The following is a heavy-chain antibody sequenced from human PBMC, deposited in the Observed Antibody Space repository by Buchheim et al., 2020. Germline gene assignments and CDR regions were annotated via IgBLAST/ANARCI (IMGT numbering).Heavy chain of an antibody. V-gene: IGHV4-39*01. CDR1: GGSISMGSYY. J-gene: IGHJ4*02. CDR2: IYYSGST. CDR3: ASNALIYEYYFDY. D-gene: IGHD3-16*01. Sequence: QLQLQESGPGLVKPSETLSLTCTVSGGSISMGSYYWSWIRQPPGKGLEWIGSIYYSGSTYYNPSLKSRVTISVDTFKNQFSLKLSSVTAADTAVYYCASNALIYEYYFDYWGQGTL.